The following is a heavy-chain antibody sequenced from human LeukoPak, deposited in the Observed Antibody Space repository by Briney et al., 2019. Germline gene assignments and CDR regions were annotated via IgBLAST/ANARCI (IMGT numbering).Heavy chain of an antibody. CDR2: MNPNSGNT. D-gene: IGHD2-21*02. J-gene: IGHJ3*02. V-gene: IGHV1-8*01. CDR3: ARGGVVVTAVDAFDI. CDR1: GYTFTSYD. Sequence: ASVKVSCKASGYTFTSYDINWVRQAIGQGLEWMGWMNPNSGNTGYAQKFQGRVTMTRNTSISTAYMELSSLRSEDTAVYYCARGGVVVTAVDAFDIWGQGTMVTVSS.